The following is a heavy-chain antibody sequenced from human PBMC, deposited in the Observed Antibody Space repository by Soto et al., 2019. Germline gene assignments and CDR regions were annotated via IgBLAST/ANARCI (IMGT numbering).Heavy chain of an antibody. CDR1: GFTFSDSA. Sequence: EVQLVESGGGLVQPGGSLKLSCAASGFTFSDSAMHWVRQASGKGLEWVGRIRSKANSFATAYAASVQGRFTISRDDFENTAYLQMNSLKTEYTAVYYCSSSSGDWGQGTLVTVSS. CDR2: IRSKANSFAT. V-gene: IGHV3-73*01. J-gene: IGHJ4*02. CDR3: SSSSGD. D-gene: IGHD3-10*01.